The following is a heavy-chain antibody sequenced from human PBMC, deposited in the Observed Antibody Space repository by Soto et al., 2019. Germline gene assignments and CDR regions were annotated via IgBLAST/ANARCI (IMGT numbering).Heavy chain of an antibody. V-gene: IGHV3-33*01. J-gene: IGHJ4*02. CDR3: ARGSAGSESVVVVPAIDFPSFDT. D-gene: IGHD2-15*01. CDR1: GFTLSSYG. CDR2: IWYDGDKK. Sequence: QVQLVESGGGVVQPGRSLRLSCAASGFTLSSYGMHWVRQAPGKGLEWVAVIWYDGDKKYYADSVKVRFTISRDESKNTVYLHMSSLRGEDTGVYYCARGSAGSESVVVVPAIDFPSFDTWGQGALVSVSS.